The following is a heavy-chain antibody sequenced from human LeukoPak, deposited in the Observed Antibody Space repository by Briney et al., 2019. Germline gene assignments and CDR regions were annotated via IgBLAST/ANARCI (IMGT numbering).Heavy chain of an antibody. J-gene: IGHJ4*02. Sequence: GGSLRLSCAASGFTFSSYSMTWVRQTPGKGLEWVSGISDSGDSTYYADSVKGRFTISRDNSRNTLYLEMNSLRAGDTAVYYCTKWSGFGNDWGQGTLVTVSS. D-gene: IGHD3-10*01. CDR2: ISDSGDST. CDR3: TKWSGFGND. V-gene: IGHV3-23*01. CDR1: GFTFSSYS.